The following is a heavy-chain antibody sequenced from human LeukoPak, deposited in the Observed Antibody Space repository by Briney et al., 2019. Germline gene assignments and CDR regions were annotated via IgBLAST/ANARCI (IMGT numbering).Heavy chain of an antibody. V-gene: IGHV3-33*01. Sequence: WVSLRLSCAASGFPFSSYTMHWARQAPGKGLEWVAVLCSDGRTEYYADSVKGRFTVSRDNFKNTLYLQMNSLRVEDTAVYYCARRFLTGLGVNWFDPWGQGTLVIVSS. CDR2: LCSDGRTE. D-gene: IGHD3-16*01. J-gene: IGHJ5*02. CDR1: GFPFSSYT. CDR3: ARRFLTGLGVNWFDP.